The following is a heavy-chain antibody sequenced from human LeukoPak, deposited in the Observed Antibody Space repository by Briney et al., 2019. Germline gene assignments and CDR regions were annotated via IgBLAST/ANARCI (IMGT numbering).Heavy chain of an antibody. CDR3: AKGTGRYWTFFDY. D-gene: IGHD1-26*01. V-gene: IGHV3-9*01. Sequence: SLRLSCAAAGFTFDDYAIHWVRQGPGKGREWVSGISWNSGSIDYAESVKGRFTISRDNAKNSLYLQMNSLRPEDTALYYCAKGTGRYWTFFDYWGRGTLVTVST. CDR2: ISWNSGSI. J-gene: IGHJ4*02. CDR1: GFTFDDYA.